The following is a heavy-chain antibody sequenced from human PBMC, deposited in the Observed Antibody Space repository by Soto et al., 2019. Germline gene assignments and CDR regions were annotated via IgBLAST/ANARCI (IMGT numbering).Heavy chain of an antibody. CDR2: IWYDGSNK. J-gene: IGHJ4*02. D-gene: IGHD3-22*01. V-gene: IGHV3-33*01. CDR3: ARLGDYYDSSGYSTPHHY. Sequence: GGSLRLSCAASGFTFSSYGMHWVRQAPGKGLEWVAVIWYDGSNKYYADSVKGRFTISRDNSKNTLYLQMNSLRAEDTAVYYCARLGDYYDSSGYSTPHHYWGQGTLVTVSS. CDR1: GFTFSSYG.